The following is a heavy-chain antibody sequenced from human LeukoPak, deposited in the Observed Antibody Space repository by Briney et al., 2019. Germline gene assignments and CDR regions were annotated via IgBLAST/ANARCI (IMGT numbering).Heavy chain of an antibody. J-gene: IGHJ4*02. V-gene: IGHV1-46*01. CDR2: IFPSSGNT. Sequence: ASVRVSCEASGRTFSSYDISWVRQAPGQGLEWMGIIFPSSGNTNYAQKFQGRVTMTRDMSTSTVYMELSSLRSEDTAVYYCVSEFSGGLIDYWGQGTLVTVSS. CDR1: GRTFSSYD. D-gene: IGHD3-16*01. CDR3: VSEFSGGLIDY.